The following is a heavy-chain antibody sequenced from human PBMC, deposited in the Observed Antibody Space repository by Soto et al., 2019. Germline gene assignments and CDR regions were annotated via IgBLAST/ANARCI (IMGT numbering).Heavy chain of an antibody. CDR2: IYYSGST. D-gene: IGHD5-12*01. Sequence: SETLSLTCTVPGGSISSYYWSWIRQPPGKGLEWIGYIYYSGSTNYNPSLKSRVTISVDTSKNQFSLKLSSVTAADTAVYYCGTVGYERHNWFDAWGPRSLVTVFS. CDR3: GTVGYERHNWFDA. CDR1: GGSISSYY. J-gene: IGHJ5*02. V-gene: IGHV4-59*01.